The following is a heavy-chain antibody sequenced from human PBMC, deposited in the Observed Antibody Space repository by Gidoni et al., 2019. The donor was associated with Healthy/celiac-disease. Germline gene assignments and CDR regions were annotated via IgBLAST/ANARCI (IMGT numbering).Heavy chain of an antibody. D-gene: IGHD3-10*01. CDR2: ISWNSGSI. J-gene: IGHJ4*02. CDR1: GFTFDDYA. CDR3: AKDSSLTFLDY. V-gene: IGHV3-9*01. Sequence: EVQLVESGGGLVQPGRSLRLSCAASGFTFDDYAMHWVRQAPGKGLEWVSGISWNSGSIGYADSVKGRFTISRDNAKNSLYLQMNSLRAEDTALYYCAKDSSLTFLDYWGQGTLVTVSS.